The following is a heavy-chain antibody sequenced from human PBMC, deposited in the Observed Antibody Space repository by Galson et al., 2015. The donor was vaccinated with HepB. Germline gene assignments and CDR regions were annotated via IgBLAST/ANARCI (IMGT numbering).Heavy chain of an antibody. CDR1: GFTFSSYG. Sequence: SLRLSCAASGFTFSSYGMHWVRQAPGKGLEWVAVISYDGSNKYYVDSVKGRFTISRDNAKNSLYLQMNSLRAEDTAVYYCARICCGVSKCFDLWGRGTLVTVSS. V-gene: IGHV3-30*03. J-gene: IGHJ2*01. D-gene: IGHD1-26*01. CDR2: ISYDGSNK. CDR3: ARICCGVSKCFDL.